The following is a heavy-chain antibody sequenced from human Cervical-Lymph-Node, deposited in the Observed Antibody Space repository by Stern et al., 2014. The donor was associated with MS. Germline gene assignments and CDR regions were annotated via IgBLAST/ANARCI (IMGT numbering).Heavy chain of an antibody. CDR3: ARDQGDYVSGSDNSWFDP. Sequence: QVQLVLSGAEVKKPGSSVKVSCKASRDTFSNYALSWVRQAPEQGLGWMGGIIHGLGTTSYAQNFQDRITITADTSTNTVYMELSSLRSEDTAVYFCARDQGDYVSGSDNSWFDPWGQGTLVTVSS. V-gene: IGHV1-69*06. CDR1: RDTFSNYA. CDR2: IIHGLGTT. D-gene: IGHD3-10*01. J-gene: IGHJ5*02.